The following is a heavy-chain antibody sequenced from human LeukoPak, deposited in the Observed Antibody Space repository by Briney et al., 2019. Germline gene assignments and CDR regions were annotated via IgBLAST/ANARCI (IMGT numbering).Heavy chain of an antibody. J-gene: IGHJ4*02. Sequence: SETLSLTCTVSGVSIITTSYDWGWIRQPPGKGLEWIGSISYGGSTDYNPSLKSRVTLSLDASKNQFSLRVSSVTAADTAVYYCARHFDYWGQGTLITVSS. CDR3: ARHFDY. V-gene: IGHV4-39*01. CDR2: ISYGGST. CDR1: GVSIITTSYD.